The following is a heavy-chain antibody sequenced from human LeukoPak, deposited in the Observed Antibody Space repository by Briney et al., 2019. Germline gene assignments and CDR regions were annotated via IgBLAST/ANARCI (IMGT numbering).Heavy chain of an antibody. CDR2: IYTSGST. CDR3: AGHNEIVDGNWFDP. J-gene: IGHJ5*02. V-gene: IGHV4-4*09. CDR1: GGSISSYY. Sequence: SETLSLTCTVSGGSISSYYWSWIRQPPGKGLEWIGYIYTSGSTNYNPSLKSRVTISVDTSKNQFSLKLSSVTAADTAVYYCAGHNEIVDGNWFDPWGQGTLVTVSS. D-gene: IGHD2/OR15-2a*01.